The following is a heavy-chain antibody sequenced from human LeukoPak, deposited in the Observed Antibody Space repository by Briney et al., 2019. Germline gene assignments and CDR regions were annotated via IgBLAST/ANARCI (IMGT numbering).Heavy chain of an antibody. Sequence: VASVKVSWKASGYTFTSYGISWVRQAPGQGLEWMGWISAYNGNTNYAQKLQGRVTMTTDTSTSTAYMELRSLRSDDTAVYYCARAVSGSGSYYNYYYYYMDVWGKGTTVTVSS. CDR1: GYTFTSYG. J-gene: IGHJ6*03. D-gene: IGHD3-10*01. V-gene: IGHV1-18*01. CDR3: ARAVSGSGSYYNYYYYYMDV. CDR2: ISAYNGNT.